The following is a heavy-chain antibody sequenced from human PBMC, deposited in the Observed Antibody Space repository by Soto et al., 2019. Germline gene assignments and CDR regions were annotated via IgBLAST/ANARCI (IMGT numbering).Heavy chain of an antibody. V-gene: IGHV4-59*01. D-gene: IGHD2-2*02. CDR3: ASIGDTKARSYSDY. Sequence: PSETLSLTCTVSGGSISSYYWSWIRQPPGKGLEWIGYIYYSGSTNYNPSLKSRVTISVDTSKNQFSLKLSSVTAADTAVYYCASIGDTKARSYSDYWGQGTLVTVSS. J-gene: IGHJ4*02. CDR1: GGSISSYY. CDR2: IYYSGST.